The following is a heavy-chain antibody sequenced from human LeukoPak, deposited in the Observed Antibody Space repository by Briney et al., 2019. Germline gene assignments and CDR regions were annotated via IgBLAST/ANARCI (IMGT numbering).Heavy chain of an antibody. CDR1: GGSISSYY. V-gene: IGHV4-59*01. J-gene: IGHJ4*02. D-gene: IGHD6-13*01. CDR2: IYYSGST. CDR3: ARDGGHGSSWAFDY. Sequence: SETLSLTCTVSGGSISSYYWSWIRQPPGKGLEWIGYIYYSGSTNYNPSLKSRVTISVDTSKNQFSLKLSSVTAADTAVYYCARDGGHGSSWAFDYWGQGTLVTVSS.